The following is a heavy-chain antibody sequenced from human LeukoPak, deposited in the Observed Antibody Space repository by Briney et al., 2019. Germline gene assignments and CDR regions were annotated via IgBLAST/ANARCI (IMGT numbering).Heavy chain of an antibody. Sequence: ASVKVSCKASGYTFTSYAMHWVRQAPGQRLEWMGWINAGNGNTKYSQKFQGRVTITRDTSASTAYMELSSLRSEDTAVYYCARVGVVPAAYMYYFDYWGQGAPVTVSS. D-gene: IGHD2-2*01. CDR1: GYTFTSYA. V-gene: IGHV1-3*01. CDR3: ARVGVVPAAYMYYFDY. J-gene: IGHJ4*02. CDR2: INAGNGNT.